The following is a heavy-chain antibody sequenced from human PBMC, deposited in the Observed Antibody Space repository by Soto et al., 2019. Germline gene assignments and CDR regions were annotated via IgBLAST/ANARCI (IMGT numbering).Heavy chain of an antibody. J-gene: IGHJ6*02. CDR2: VSYDGNSK. CDR1: GFTFSSFG. V-gene: IGHV3-30*03. CDR3: ARSTSSTLNYYFGMDV. D-gene: IGHD6-6*01. Sequence: PGGSLRLSCAASGFTFSSFGMHWVRQAPGKGLEWVAVVSYDGNSKFYTDSVKGRFTIARDNSKNILYLQMNSLTIEDTAVFYCARSTSSTLNYYFGMDVWGRGTTVTAP.